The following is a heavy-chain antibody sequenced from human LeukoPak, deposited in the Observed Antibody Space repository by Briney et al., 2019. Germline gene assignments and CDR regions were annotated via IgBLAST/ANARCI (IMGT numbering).Heavy chain of an antibody. Sequence: PSETLSLTCSVSGGSISSDCWSWIRQPAGKGLEWLGRIYPSGSTNYNPYFKSRVTMSVDTPKKQLSLKLTSVTAADTAVYFCARGAGPFDYWGQGTLVTVSS. V-gene: IGHV4-4*07. CDR1: GGSISSDC. J-gene: IGHJ4*02. D-gene: IGHD6-13*01. CDR2: IYPSGST. CDR3: ARGAGPFDY.